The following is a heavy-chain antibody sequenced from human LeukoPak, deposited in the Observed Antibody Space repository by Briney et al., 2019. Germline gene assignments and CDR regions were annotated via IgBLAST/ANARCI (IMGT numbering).Heavy chain of an antibody. CDR1: GFTFSSYE. V-gene: IGHV3-48*03. CDR3: ARAVVVVAATAYYYYGMDV. Sequence: GGSLRLSCAASGFTFSSYEMNWVRQAPGKGLEWVSYISSSGGTIYYADSVKGRFTISRDNAKNSLYLQMNSLRAEDTAVYYCARAVVVVAATAYYYYGMDVWGQGTTVTVSS. CDR2: ISSSGGTI. J-gene: IGHJ6*02. D-gene: IGHD2-15*01.